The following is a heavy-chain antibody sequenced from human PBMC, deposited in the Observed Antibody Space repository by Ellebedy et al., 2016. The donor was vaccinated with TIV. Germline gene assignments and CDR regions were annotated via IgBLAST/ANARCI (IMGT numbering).Heavy chain of an antibody. CDR3: ASGVGSGSYRGFR. CDR2: LYGDGTT. Sequence: GESLKISCAASGFTVSRDYMSWVRQAPGKGLEWVSVLYGDGTTYYADSVKGRFTISRDDSKNTLYLQMNSLRAEDTAVYYCASGVGSGSYRGFRWGQGTLVTVSS. J-gene: IGHJ4*02. CDR1: GFTVSRDY. V-gene: IGHV3-53*01. D-gene: IGHD3-10*01.